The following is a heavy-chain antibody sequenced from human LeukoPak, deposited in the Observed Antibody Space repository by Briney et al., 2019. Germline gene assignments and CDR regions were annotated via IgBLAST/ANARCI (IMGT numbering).Heavy chain of an antibody. CDR2: IYYSGST. Sequence: KPSETLSLTCTVSGGSISSSSYYWGWIRQPPGKGLEWIGSIYYSGSTYYNPSLKSRVTISVDTSKNQFSLKLSSVTAADTAVYYCARHSFLAPYAGEYYFDYWGQGTLVTVSS. CDR1: GGSISSSSYY. D-gene: IGHD3-16*01. CDR3: ARHSFLAPYAGEYYFDY. J-gene: IGHJ4*02. V-gene: IGHV4-39*01.